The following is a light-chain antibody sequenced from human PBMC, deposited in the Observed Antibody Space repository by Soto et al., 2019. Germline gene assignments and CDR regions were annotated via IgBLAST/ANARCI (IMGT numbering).Light chain of an antibody. Sequence: DIQMTQSPSSLSASVGDRVTVTCRTSHIVDTSLNWYQQKPGKAPKLLIYAASSVQSGVPARLSGSGSATFFTLTIHNLQPDDFAPYFCQQTHSIPPTFGPGTKVAIK. V-gene: IGKV1-39*01. J-gene: IGKJ2*01. CDR3: QQTHSIPPT. CDR2: AAS. CDR1: HIVDTS.